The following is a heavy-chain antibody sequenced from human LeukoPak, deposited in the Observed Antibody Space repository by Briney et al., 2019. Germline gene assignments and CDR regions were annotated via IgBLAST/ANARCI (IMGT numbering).Heavy chain of an antibody. CDR2: IYYTGST. CDR3: ARGAAPYYFDY. D-gene: IGHD1-26*01. CDR1: GGSISSFY. J-gene: IGHJ4*02. V-gene: IGHV4-59*01. Sequence: SETLSLTCTVSGGSISSFYWSWIRQPPGKGLEWIGYIYYTGSTNYNSSLKSRVTISVDTSKNQFSLNLSSVTAADTAMYYCARGAAPYYFDYWGQGTLVTVSS.